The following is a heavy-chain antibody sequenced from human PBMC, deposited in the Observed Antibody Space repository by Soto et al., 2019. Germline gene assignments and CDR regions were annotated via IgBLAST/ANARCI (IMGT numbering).Heavy chain of an antibody. D-gene: IGHD6-19*01. Sequence: PGGSLRLSCAASGFTFSSYAMHWVRQAPGKGLEWVAVISYDGSNKYYADSVKGRFTISRDNSKNTLYLQMNSLRAEDTAVYYCARVRVAVHFSPSYGMDVWGQGTTVTVSS. CDR3: ARVRVAVHFSPSYGMDV. CDR1: GFTFSSYA. CDR2: ISYDGSNK. V-gene: IGHV3-30-3*01. J-gene: IGHJ6*02.